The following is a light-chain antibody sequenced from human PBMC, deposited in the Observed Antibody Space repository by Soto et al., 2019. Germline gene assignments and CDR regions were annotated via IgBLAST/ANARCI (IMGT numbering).Light chain of an antibody. Sequence: EIVMTQSPATLSVSPGERATLSCRASQSVSSNLAWYQQKPCQAPGLLIYGASTRATGVPARFSGRGSGTEFTLTISSLQSEDFAVYYCQQYNNWPPYTFGQGTKLEIK. CDR1: QSVSSN. V-gene: IGKV3-15*01. CDR2: GAS. CDR3: QQYNNWPPYT. J-gene: IGKJ2*01.